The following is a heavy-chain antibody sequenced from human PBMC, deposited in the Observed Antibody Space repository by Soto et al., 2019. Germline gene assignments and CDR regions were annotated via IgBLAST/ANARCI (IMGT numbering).Heavy chain of an antibody. J-gene: IGHJ6*02. Sequence: PGGSLRLSCAASGFTFSSYWISWVRQAPGKGLEWVANIKQDGSEKYYVDSVKGRFTISRDNAKNSLYLQMNSLRAEDTAVYYCAREGVWGLRYFVRSYYGMDVWGQGTTVTVSS. CDR3: AREGVWGLRYFVRSYYGMDV. V-gene: IGHV3-7*03. D-gene: IGHD3-9*01. CDR2: IKQDGSEK. CDR1: GFTFSSYW.